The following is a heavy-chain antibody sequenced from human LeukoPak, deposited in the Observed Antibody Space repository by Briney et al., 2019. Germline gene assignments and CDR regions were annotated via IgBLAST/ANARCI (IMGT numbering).Heavy chain of an antibody. CDR3: ARDKGVVGATPPNY. J-gene: IGHJ4*02. CDR1: GFTFSSYS. D-gene: IGHD1-26*01. CDR2: ISSSSSTI. V-gene: IGHV3-48*04. Sequence: GGSLRLSCAASGFTFSSYSMNWVRQAPGKGLEWVSCISSSSSTIYYADSVKGRFTISRDNAKNSLYLQMNSLRAEDTAVYYCARDKGVVGATPPNYWGQGTLVTVSS.